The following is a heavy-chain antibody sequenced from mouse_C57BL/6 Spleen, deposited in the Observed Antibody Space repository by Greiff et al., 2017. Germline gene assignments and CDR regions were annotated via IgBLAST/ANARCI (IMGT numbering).Heavy chain of an antibody. D-gene: IGHD1-1*01. Sequence: VQLQQPGAELVKPGASVKLSCKASGYTFTSYWMHWVKQRPGQGLEWIGMIHPNSGSTNYNEKFKSKATLTVDKSSSTAYMQLSSLTSEDSAVYYWARNSGSTPDGSSPWFAYWGQGTLVTVSA. CDR3: ARNSGSTPDGSSPWFAY. J-gene: IGHJ3*01. CDR2: IHPNSGST. V-gene: IGHV1-64*01. CDR1: GYTFTSYW.